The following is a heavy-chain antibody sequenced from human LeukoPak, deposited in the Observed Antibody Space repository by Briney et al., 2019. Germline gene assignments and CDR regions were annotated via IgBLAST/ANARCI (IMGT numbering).Heavy chain of an antibody. J-gene: IGHJ3*02. CDR3: ARVWGYSNDAGGDAFDI. D-gene: IGHD4-11*01. V-gene: IGHV4-30-4*08. CDR2: IYYSGST. CDR1: GDSISSDNYY. Sequence: ASQTLSLTCTVSGDSISSDNYYWSWIRQPPGKGLEWIGYIYYSGSTYYNPSLKSRVTISVDTSKNQFSLKLSSVTAADTAVYYCARVWGYSNDAGGDAFDIWGQGTMVTVSS.